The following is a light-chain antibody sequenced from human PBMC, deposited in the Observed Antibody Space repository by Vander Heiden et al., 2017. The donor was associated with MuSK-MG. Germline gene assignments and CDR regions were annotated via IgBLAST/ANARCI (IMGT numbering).Light chain of an antibody. CDR3: QQYDKWPPLT. V-gene: IGKV3-15*01. Sequence: ELVMTQSPATLSVSPGERATLSCRASQSVSSNLAWYQQKPGQAPRLLIYGASTRATDNPDRFSGSGSGTEFTLTISSLQSEDFAVYYCQQYDKWPPLTFGGGTKVEIK. J-gene: IGKJ4*01. CDR2: GAS. CDR1: QSVSSN.